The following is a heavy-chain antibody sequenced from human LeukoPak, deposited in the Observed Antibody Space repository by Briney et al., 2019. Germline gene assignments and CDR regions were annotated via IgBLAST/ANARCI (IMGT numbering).Heavy chain of an antibody. CDR2: IHYSGRA. D-gene: IGHD3-16*01. V-gene: IGHV4-59*01. J-gene: IGHJ6*02. CDR1: GDSISGSY. CDR3: VKFGVDYDMGV. Sequence: PSETLSLTCTVSGDSISGSYWTWVQRPPGQGLDWIGQIHYSGRADYNPSLKRRITISVDTSKNQMSLTLTSVTAADTAIYYCVKFGVDYDMGVWGQGTTVTVSS.